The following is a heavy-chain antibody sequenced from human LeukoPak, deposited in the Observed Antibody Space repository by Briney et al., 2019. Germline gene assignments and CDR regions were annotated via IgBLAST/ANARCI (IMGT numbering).Heavy chain of an antibody. Sequence: SETLSLTCTVSGYSISSGYYWGWIRQPPGKGLEWIGEINHSGSTNYNPSLKSRVTISVDTSKNQFSLKLSSVTAADTAVYYCARGVGAVTTRRWFDPWGQGTLVTVSS. V-gene: IGHV4-38-2*02. J-gene: IGHJ5*02. D-gene: IGHD4-17*01. CDR1: GYSISSGYY. CDR2: INHSGST. CDR3: ARGVGAVTTRRWFDP.